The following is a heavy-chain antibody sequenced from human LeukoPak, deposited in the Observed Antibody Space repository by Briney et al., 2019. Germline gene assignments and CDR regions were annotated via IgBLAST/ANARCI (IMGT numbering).Heavy chain of an antibody. D-gene: IGHD6-13*01. CDR1: GFPFSSYS. J-gene: IGHJ4*02. CDR2: IKPDGTTK. CDR3: ARSIPYGTTWYGRSDY. Sequence: HTGGSLRLSCAASGFPFSSYSMTWVRQAPGKGLEWVANIKPDGTTKFYVDSVKGRFSISRENALNSLYLQMNSLRAEDTAIYYCARSIPYGTTWYGRSDYWGQGTLVTVSS. V-gene: IGHV3-7*03.